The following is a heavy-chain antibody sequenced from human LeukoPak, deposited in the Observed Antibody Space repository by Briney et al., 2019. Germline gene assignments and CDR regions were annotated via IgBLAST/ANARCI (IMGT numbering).Heavy chain of an antibody. CDR2: IIPILGIA. D-gene: IGHD5-12*01. J-gene: IGHJ4*02. V-gene: IGHV1-69*04. Sequence: ASVKVSCKASGGTFSSYAISWVRQAPGQGLEWMGRIIPILGIANYAQKFQGRVTITADKSTSTAYMELSSLRSEDTAVYYCARDGGATLPIAYWGQGTLVTVSS. CDR3: ARDGGATLPIAY. CDR1: GGTFSSYA.